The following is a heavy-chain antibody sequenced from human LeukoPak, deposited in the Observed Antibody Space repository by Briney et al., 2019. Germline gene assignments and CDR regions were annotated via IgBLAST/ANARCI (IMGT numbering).Heavy chain of an antibody. CDR2: INPSGGST. J-gene: IGHJ5*02. CDR1: GYTFTSYY. Sequence: ASVEVSCKASGYTFTSYYMHWVRQAPGQGLEWMGIINPSGGSTSYAQKFQGRVTMTRDMSTSTVYMELSSLRSEDTAVYYCAREEGVVAATGGWFDPWGQGTLVTVSS. D-gene: IGHD2-15*01. V-gene: IGHV1-46*01. CDR3: AREEGVVAATGGWFDP.